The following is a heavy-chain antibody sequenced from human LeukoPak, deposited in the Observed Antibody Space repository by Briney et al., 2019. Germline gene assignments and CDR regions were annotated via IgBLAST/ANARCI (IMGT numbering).Heavy chain of an antibody. CDR2: IYYSGST. V-gene: IGHV4-30-4*02. CDR3: ASHYGGNYWYFDL. CDR1: VGSISSGDYY. Sequence: PSETLSLTCTVSVGSISSGDYYWSWIRQPPGKGLEWIGYIYYSGSTYYNPSLNSRVTISVDTSKNQFSLKLSSVTAADTALYYCASHYGGNYWYFDLWGRGTLVTVSS. J-gene: IGHJ2*01. D-gene: IGHD4-23*01.